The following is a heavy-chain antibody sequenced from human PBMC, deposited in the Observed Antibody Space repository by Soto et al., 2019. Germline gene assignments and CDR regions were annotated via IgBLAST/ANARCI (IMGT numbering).Heavy chain of an antibody. CDR1: GYTFTSYG. CDR2: ISAYNGNT. Sequence: ASVKVSCKASGYTFTSYGISWVRQAPGQGLEWMGWISAYNGNTNYAQKLQGRVTMTTDTSTSTAYMELRSLRSDDTAVYYCARDVGITGTTYYYYGMEVWGQGTTVTVSS. V-gene: IGHV1-18*01. CDR3: ARDVGITGTTYYYYGMEV. D-gene: IGHD1-20*01. J-gene: IGHJ6*02.